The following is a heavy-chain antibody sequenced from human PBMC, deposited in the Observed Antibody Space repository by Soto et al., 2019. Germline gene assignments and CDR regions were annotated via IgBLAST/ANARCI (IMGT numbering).Heavy chain of an antibody. D-gene: IGHD1-26*01. CDR2: INSDGSST. J-gene: IGHJ5*02. CDR1: GFTFSTYW. Sequence: EVQLVESGGDLVQPGGSLRLSCAASGFTFSTYWMHWVRQAPGKGLVWVSRINSDGSSTSYADSMKGRFTISRDNAKNTLYLQMNSLRADDTAVYYCAKAWEVNWFDPWGQGTLVTVSS. CDR3: AKAWEVNWFDP. V-gene: IGHV3-74*01.